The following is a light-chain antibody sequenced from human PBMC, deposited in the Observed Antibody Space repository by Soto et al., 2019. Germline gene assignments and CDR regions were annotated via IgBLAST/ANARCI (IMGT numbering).Light chain of an antibody. CDR1: SGDVSAYNY. Sequence: QSALTQPPSASGSPGQSVTISCTGTSGDVSAYNYVSRYQQHAGKAPKLVIYEVTKRHSGVPDRFSGSKSANTASLTVSGLQAEDDADYYCSSFASSNTWVFGGGTKLTVL. J-gene: IGLJ3*02. CDR3: SSFASSNTWV. CDR2: EVT. V-gene: IGLV2-8*01.